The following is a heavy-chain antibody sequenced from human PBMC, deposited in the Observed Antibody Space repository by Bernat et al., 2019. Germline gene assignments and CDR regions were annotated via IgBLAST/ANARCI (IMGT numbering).Heavy chain of an antibody. J-gene: IGHJ4*02. CDR2: ISYDGSNK. CDR3: ARDPLRIVATITAIDY. D-gene: IGHD5-12*01. V-gene: IGHV3-30-3*01. CDR1: GFTFSSYA. Sequence: QVQLVESGGGVVQPGRSLRLSCAASGFTFSSYAMHWVRQAPGKGLEWVAVISYDGSNKYYADSVKGRFTISRDNSKNTLYLQMNSLRAEDTAVYYCARDPLRIVATITAIDYWGQGTLVTVSS.